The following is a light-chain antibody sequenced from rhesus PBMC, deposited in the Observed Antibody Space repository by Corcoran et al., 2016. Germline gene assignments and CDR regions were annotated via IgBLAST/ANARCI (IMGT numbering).Light chain of an antibody. CDR2: AAS. Sequence: DIQMTQPPSSLSASVGYRVTITRRASQGISNYLSWYQQKPGKAPKRLIYAASSLESGVPSRFSGSGSGTEFTLPIRSLQPEDFAAYYCLQYHSKPLTFGGGTKVEIK. J-gene: IGKJ4*01. CDR1: QGISNY. V-gene: IGKV1-36*01. CDR3: LQYHSKPLT.